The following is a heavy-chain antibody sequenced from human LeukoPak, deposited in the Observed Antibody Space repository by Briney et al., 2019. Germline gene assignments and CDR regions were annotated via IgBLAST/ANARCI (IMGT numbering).Heavy chain of an antibody. CDR2: ISSSSSYI. V-gene: IGHV3-21*01. CDR1: GFTFSRYN. D-gene: IGHD6-19*01. Sequence: PGGSLRLSCAGSGFTFSRYNMNWVRRAPGKGLERVSSISSSSSYIYYADSVKGRFTISRDNAQNSLFLQMNSLRAEDTAVYYCARDAQWLVPEGYYYYMDVWGKGTTVTVSS. CDR3: ARDAQWLVPEGYYYYMDV. J-gene: IGHJ6*03.